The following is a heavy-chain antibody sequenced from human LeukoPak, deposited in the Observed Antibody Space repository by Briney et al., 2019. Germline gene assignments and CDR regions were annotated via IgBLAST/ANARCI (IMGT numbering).Heavy chain of an antibody. CDR1: GFTFDDYA. CDR2: ISWNSGSI. CDR3: AKGGPTVTTVPDY. J-gene: IGHJ4*02. V-gene: IGHV3-9*01. Sequence: PGGSLRLSCVASGFTFDDYAMHWVRQAPGKGLEWVSGISWNSGSIGYADSVKGQFTISRDNAKNSLYLQMNSLRAGDTALYYCAKGGPTVTTVPDYWGQGTLVTVSS. D-gene: IGHD4-17*01.